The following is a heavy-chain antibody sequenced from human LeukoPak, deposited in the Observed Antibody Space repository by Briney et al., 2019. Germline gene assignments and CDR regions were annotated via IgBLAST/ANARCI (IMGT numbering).Heavy chain of an antibody. CDR2: INHSGST. V-gene: IGHV4-34*01. D-gene: IGHD2-8*01. CDR3: ASSYCSNGVCYEGYYYYMDV. J-gene: IGHJ6*03. CDR1: GGSFSGYY. Sequence: SETLSLTCAVYGGSFSGYYWSWIRQPPGKGLEWIGEINHSGSTNYNPSLKSRVTISVDTSKNQFSLKLSSVTAADTAVYYCASSYCSNGVCYEGYYYYMDVWGKGTTVTVSS.